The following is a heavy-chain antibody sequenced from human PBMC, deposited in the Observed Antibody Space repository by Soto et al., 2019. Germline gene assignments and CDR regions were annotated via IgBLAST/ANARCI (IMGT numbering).Heavy chain of an antibody. CDR1: GFTFSSYG. V-gene: IGHV3-30*18. D-gene: IGHD3-10*01. CDR2: ISYDGSNK. Sequence: QVQLVESGGGVVQPGRSLRLSCAASGFTFSSYGMHWVRQAPGKGLEWVAVISYDGSNKYYADSVKGRFTISRDNSKNTLYLQMNSLRAEDTGVYYCAKDRWFGEYLDYWGQGTLVTVSS. CDR3: AKDRWFGEYLDY. J-gene: IGHJ4*02.